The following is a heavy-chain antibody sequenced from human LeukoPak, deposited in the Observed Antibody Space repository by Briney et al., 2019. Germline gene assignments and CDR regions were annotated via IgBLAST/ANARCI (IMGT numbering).Heavy chain of an antibody. D-gene: IGHD6-19*01. Sequence: PSETLSLTCTVSGGSISSYYWSWIRQPPGKGLEWIGEINHSGSTNYNPSLKSRVTISVDTSKNQFSLKLSSVTAADTAVYYCARLIAVAGTIGTWGQGTLVTVSS. CDR3: ARLIAVAGTIGT. J-gene: IGHJ5*02. CDR2: INHSGST. V-gene: IGHV4-34*01. CDR1: GGSISSYY.